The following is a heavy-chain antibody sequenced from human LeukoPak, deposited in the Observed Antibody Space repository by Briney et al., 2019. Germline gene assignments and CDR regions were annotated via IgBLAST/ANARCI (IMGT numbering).Heavy chain of an antibody. CDR1: GFTFSSYA. V-gene: IGHV3-23*01. Sequence: GGSLRLSCAASGFTFSSYAMSWVRQAPGKGLEWVSAISGSGGSTNYADSVKGRFTISRDNAKDTLYLHMNSLTAEDTAVYCCARGAKWAYYFDYWGQGPLVTVSS. J-gene: IGHJ4*02. CDR2: ISGSGGST. D-gene: IGHD1-26*01. CDR3: ARGAKWAYYFDY.